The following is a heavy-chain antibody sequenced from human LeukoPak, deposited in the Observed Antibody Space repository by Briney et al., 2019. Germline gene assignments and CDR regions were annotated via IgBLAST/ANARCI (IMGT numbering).Heavy chain of an antibody. CDR1: GYNFIYYY. CDR3: ARGPYSSGWYGHDY. V-gene: IGHV1-46*01. CDR2: INPSGGST. J-gene: IGHJ4*02. D-gene: IGHD6-19*01. Sequence: GASVKVSCKTSGYNFIYYYIHWVRQAPGQGLEWMALINPSGGSTSYAQKFQGRVTMTRDTSTSTVYMELRSLRSEDTAVYYCARGPYSSGWYGHDYWGQGTLVTVSS.